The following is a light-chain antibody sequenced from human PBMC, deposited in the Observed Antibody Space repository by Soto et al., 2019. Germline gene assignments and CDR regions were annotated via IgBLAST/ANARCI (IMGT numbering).Light chain of an antibody. Sequence: QSALTQPPSASGSPGQSVTISCTGTSSDVGGYNYVSWYQQHPGKAPKLMIYEVSKRPPGVPDRFSGSKSGNTASLTVSGLQAEDEADYYCSSYTSSNTGVFGGGTKVTVL. CDR3: SSYTSSNTGV. V-gene: IGLV2-8*01. CDR1: SSDVGGYNY. J-gene: IGLJ3*02. CDR2: EVS.